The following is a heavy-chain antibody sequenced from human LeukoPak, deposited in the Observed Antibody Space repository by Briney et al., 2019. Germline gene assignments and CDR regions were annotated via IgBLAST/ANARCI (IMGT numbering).Heavy chain of an antibody. CDR1: GFTFSSDW. Sequence: GGSLRLSCAASGFTFSSDWMSWVRQAPGKGLEWVANIKQDGSEKYYVDSVKGRSTISRENVKNSLYLQMNRPLGEATAVYYCARGIGSGWYFDYWGQGTLVTVSS. CDR2: IKQDGSEK. V-gene: IGHV3-7*01. D-gene: IGHD6-19*01. J-gene: IGHJ4*02. CDR3: ARGIGSGWYFDY.